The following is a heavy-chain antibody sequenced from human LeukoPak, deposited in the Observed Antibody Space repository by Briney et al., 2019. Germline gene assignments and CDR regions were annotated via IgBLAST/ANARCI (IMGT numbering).Heavy chain of an antibody. V-gene: IGHV4-34*01. D-gene: IGHD4-17*01. J-gene: IGHJ4*02. Sequence: SETLSLTCAVYGGSFSSYYWSWIRQPPGKGLEWIGEINHSGSTNYNPSLKSRVTISVDTSKNQFSLKLSSVTAADTAVYYCARGESNDYGDYVDDYWGQGTLVTVSS. CDR2: INHSGST. CDR3: ARGESNDYGDYVDDY. CDR1: GGSFSSYY.